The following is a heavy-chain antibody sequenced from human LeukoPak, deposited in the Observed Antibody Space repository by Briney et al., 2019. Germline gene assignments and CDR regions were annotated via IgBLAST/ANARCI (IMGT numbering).Heavy chain of an antibody. J-gene: IGHJ4*02. D-gene: IGHD6-6*01. Sequence: PGGSLRLSCAASGFTFSSYAMSWVRQAPGKGLEWVSAISGSGGSTYYADSVKGRFTISRDNAKNSLYLQMNSLRAEDTAVYYRARLYSSSLGPDYWGQGTLVTVSS. CDR3: ARLYSSSLGPDY. CDR2: ISGSGGST. CDR1: GFTFSSYA. V-gene: IGHV3-23*01.